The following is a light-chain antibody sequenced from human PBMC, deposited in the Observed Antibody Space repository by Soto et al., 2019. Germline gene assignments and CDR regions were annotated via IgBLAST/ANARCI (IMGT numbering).Light chain of an antibody. Sequence: QSALTQPPSASGSPGQSVALSCTGTSSDFGGINFVSWYQQHPGKVPKLIIYEVNKRPSGVPDRFSGSKSGNTASLTVSGLQAEDEAQYYCSSYAGNNILFGGGTKLTVL. J-gene: IGLJ2*01. CDR1: SSDFGGINF. CDR2: EVN. CDR3: SSYAGNNIL. V-gene: IGLV2-8*01.